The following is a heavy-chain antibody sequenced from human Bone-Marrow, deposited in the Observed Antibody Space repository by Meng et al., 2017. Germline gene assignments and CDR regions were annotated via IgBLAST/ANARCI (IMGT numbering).Heavy chain of an antibody. CDR3: AREPGPRVGWFDP. V-gene: IGHV1-69*01. Sequence: QVGLVQPGVEVKKPGSSVKVSCKASGGTFSSYAISWVRQAPGQGLEWMGGIIPIFGTANYAQKFQGRVTITADESTSTAYMELSSLRSEDTAVYYCAREPGPRVGWFDPWGQGTLVTVSS. CDR1: GGTFSSYA. D-gene: IGHD1-26*01. CDR2: IIPIFGTA. J-gene: IGHJ5*02.